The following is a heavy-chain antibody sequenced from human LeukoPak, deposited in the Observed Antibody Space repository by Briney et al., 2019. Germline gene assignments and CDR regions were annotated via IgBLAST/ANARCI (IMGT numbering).Heavy chain of an antibody. Sequence: GGSLRLSCTASGFTFGDYAMSWVRQAPGKGLEWVGFIRSKAYGGTTEYAASVKGRFTISRDDSKSIAYLQMNSLKTEDTAVYYCTRVSESPLRYFDWLSYYSDYWGQGTLVTVSS. CDR2: IRSKAYGGTT. CDR3: TRVSESPLRYFDWLSYYSDY. V-gene: IGHV3-49*04. D-gene: IGHD3-9*01. CDR1: GFTFGDYA. J-gene: IGHJ4*02.